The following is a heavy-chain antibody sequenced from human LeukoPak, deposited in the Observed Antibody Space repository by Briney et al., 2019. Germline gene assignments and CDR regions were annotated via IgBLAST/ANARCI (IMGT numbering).Heavy chain of an antibody. Sequence: GSLRLSCAASGFTFSSYGMHWVRQAPGKGLEWVAVISYDGSNKYYADSVKGRFTISRDNSKSTLYLQMNSLRAEDTAVYYCAKAAGYSSGWPYYYYGMDVWGQGTTVTVSS. CDR1: GFTFSSYG. CDR3: AKAAGYSSGWPYYYYGMDV. J-gene: IGHJ6*02. D-gene: IGHD6-19*01. V-gene: IGHV3-30*18. CDR2: ISYDGSNK.